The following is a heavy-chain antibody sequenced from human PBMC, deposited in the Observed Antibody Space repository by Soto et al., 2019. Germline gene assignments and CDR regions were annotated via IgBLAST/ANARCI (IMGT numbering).Heavy chain of an antibody. V-gene: IGHV3-48*02. Sequence: EVQLVESGGGLVQPGGSLRLSCAASGFTFSSYSMNWVRQAPGKGLEWVSYISSSSTIYYADSVKGRFTISRDNAKNSLYLQMNSLRDEDTAVYYCARDTAMVTVASDAFDIWGQGTMVTVSS. CDR1: GFTFSSYS. J-gene: IGHJ3*02. D-gene: IGHD5-18*01. CDR3: ARDTAMVTVASDAFDI. CDR2: ISSSSTI.